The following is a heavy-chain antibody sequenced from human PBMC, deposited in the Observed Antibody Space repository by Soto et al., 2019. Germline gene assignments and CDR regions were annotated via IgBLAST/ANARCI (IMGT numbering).Heavy chain of an antibody. CDR3: ARVSTGDIVLMVYAS. CDR2: ISYDGSNK. V-gene: IGHV3-30-3*01. D-gene: IGHD2-8*01. Sequence: GGSLRLSCAASGFTFSSYAMHWVRQAPGKGLEWVAVISYDGSNKYYADSVKGRFTISRDNSKNTLYLQMNSLRAEDTAVYYCARVSTGDIVLMVYASWGQGTLVTVSS. CDR1: GFTFSSYA. J-gene: IGHJ5*02.